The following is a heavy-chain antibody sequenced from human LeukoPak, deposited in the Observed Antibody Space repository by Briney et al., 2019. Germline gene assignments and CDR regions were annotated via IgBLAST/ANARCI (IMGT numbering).Heavy chain of an antibody. V-gene: IGHV3-64*01. CDR3: ASANTVAAALFV. CDR2: ISSDGGST. CDR1: GFTFSSFA. D-gene: IGHD2-2*01. J-gene: IGHJ3*01. Sequence: GGSLRLSCVASGFTFSSFAMHWVRQAPGKGLEYVSAISSDGGSTYYGNSVKGRFTISRDNSKNTLYLQMGSLRAEDMAVYHCASANTVAAALFVWGQGTMVTVSS.